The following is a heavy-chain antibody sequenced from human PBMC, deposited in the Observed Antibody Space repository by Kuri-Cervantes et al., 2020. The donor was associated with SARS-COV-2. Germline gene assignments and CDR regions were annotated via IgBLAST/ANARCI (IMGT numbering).Heavy chain of an antibody. Sequence: ASVKVSCKASGYTFTGYYMHWVRRAPGQGLEWMGWINPNSGGTNYAQKFQGWVTMTRDTSISTAYMELSRLRSDGTAVYYCARASVRGIIITYHSYGMDVWGQGTTVTVSS. V-gene: IGHV1-2*04. CDR2: INPNSGGT. J-gene: IGHJ6*02. CDR1: GYTFTGYY. CDR3: ARASVRGIIITYHSYGMDV. D-gene: IGHD3-10*01.